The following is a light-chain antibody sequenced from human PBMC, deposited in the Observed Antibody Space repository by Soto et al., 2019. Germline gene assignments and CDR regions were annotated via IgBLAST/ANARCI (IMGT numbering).Light chain of an antibody. CDR2: AAS. CDR3: QKCKVDHLN. Sequence: ILMTQSPSSLSAFVGDRVTITCRASQDIGNFLAWYQQKPGKVPKLLIYAASTLQSGVPSRYSGSGSGTDFNLTISSLQPEDVGTYYCQKCKVDHLNFGRGTNVDIK. V-gene: IGKV1-27*01. CDR1: QDIGNF. J-gene: IGKJ3*01.